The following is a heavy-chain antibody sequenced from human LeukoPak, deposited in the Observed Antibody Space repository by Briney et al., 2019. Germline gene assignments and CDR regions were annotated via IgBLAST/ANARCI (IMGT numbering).Heavy chain of an antibody. CDR3: AKDHTYSGYRGDYYYGMDV. Sequence: PGGSLRLSCAASGFTFNSYLMHWVRQAPGKGLEGVAVISYDGSNKYYADSVKGRFTVSRDNSKNTLYLQMNSLRPEDTAVYYCAKDHTYSGYRGDYYYGMDVWGQGTTVTVSS. CDR1: GFTFNSYL. J-gene: IGHJ6*02. CDR2: ISYDGSNK. V-gene: IGHV3-30*18. D-gene: IGHD5-12*01.